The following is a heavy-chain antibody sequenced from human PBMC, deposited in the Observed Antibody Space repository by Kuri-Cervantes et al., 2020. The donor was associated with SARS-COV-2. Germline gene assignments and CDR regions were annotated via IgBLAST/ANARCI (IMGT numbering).Heavy chain of an antibody. J-gene: IGHJ4*02. D-gene: IGHD3-3*01. Sequence: GESLKISCAASGFTFSSYWMSWVRQAPGKGLEWVANIKQDGSEKYYVDSVKGRFTISRDNAKNSLYLQMNSLRAEDTAVYYCARGTGSYYDFWSGSNFDYWGQGTLVTVSS. CDR1: GFTFSSYW. CDR3: ARGTGSYYDFWSGSNFDY. V-gene: IGHV3-7*03. CDR2: IKQDGSEK.